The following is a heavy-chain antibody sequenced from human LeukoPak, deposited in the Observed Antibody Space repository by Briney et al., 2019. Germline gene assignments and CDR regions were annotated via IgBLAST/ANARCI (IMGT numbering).Heavy chain of an antibody. Sequence: PSGTLSLTCAVSGGSISSSNWWSWVRQPPGKGLEWIGEIYHSGSTNYNPSLKSRVTISVDKSKNQFPLKLSSVTAADTAVYYCARLPAVAGTNYFDYWGQGTLVTVSS. CDR1: GGSISSSNW. J-gene: IGHJ4*02. CDR3: ARLPAVAGTNYFDY. D-gene: IGHD6-19*01. V-gene: IGHV4-4*02. CDR2: IYHSGST.